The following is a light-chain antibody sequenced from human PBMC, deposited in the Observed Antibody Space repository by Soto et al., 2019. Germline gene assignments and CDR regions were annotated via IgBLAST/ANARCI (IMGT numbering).Light chain of an antibody. V-gene: IGKV3-11*02. CDR2: AAS. Sequence: EILLAQSPATLSLSPGERATLSCKSSQDVSIFLAWYQQKPGQAPRLLIHAASNRATGVPARFSGSGSGRDFTLTITSLEPEDFAVYYCQQRSTWLYTFGQGTKLEV. CDR1: QDVSIF. J-gene: IGKJ2*01. CDR3: QQRSTWLYT.